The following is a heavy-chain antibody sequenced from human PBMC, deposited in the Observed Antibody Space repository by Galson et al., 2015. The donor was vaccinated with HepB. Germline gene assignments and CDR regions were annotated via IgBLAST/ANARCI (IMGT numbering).Heavy chain of an antibody. CDR3: ARTFYFDY. CDR2: VSSDESNK. V-gene: IGHV3-30*04. J-gene: IGHJ4*02. CDR1: GFTFSAYA. Sequence: LRLSCAASGFTFSAYAMHWVRQAPGKGLEWVALVSSDESNKYYADSVRGRFTISRDNSRNTVYLQMNSLRAEDTAVYYCARTFYFDYWGQGTLVTVS.